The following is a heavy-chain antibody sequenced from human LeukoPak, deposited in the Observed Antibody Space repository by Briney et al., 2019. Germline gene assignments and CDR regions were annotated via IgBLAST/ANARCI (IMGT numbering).Heavy chain of an antibody. V-gene: IGHV3-30*04. Sequence: GGSLRHSHSASGFTFSSYVMHWVRQPPAKGLPGVAVISYDGSNKYYPDSVKGRFTISRDNSKNTLYLQMNSLRAEDTAVYYCARDGGYGLAPREYFDYWGQGTLVAVSS. J-gene: IGHJ4*02. CDR2: ISYDGSNK. CDR1: GFTFSSYV. D-gene: IGHD1-26*01. CDR3: ARDGGYGLAPREYFDY.